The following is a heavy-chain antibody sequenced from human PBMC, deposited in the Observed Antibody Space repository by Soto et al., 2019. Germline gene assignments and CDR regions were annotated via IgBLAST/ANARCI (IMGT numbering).Heavy chain of an antibody. Sequence: SVKVSCKASAGTFSSYASSGVRQAPGQGLEWMGGIFPIFATANCAQKFQARVTITADESTSTAYKALSSPRSEDTAVYYCARARGSSPTRGRFDPWGQGTLVTVSS. CDR2: IFPIFATA. V-gene: IGHV1-69*13. CDR1: AGTFSSYA. J-gene: IGHJ5*02. D-gene: IGHD6-13*01. CDR3: ARARGSSPTRGRFDP.